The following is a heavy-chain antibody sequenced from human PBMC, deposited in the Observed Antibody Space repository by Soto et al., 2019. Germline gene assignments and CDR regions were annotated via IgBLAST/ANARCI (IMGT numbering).Heavy chain of an antibody. V-gene: IGHV3-30-3*01. CDR3: ASPTYDTSGYYTPYYYYYGMDV. D-gene: IGHD3-22*01. J-gene: IGHJ6*02. CDR2: ISYDGSNK. CDR1: GFTFSSYV. Sequence: GGSLRLSCAASGFTFSSYVMHWVRQAPGKGLEWVALISYDGSNKYYADSVKGRFTISRDNSKNTLYLQMNSLRAEDTAVYYCASPTYDTSGYYTPYYYYYGMDVWGQGTTVTVSS.